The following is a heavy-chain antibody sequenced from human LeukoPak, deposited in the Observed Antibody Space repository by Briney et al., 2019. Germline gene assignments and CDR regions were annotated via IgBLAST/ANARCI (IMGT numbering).Heavy chain of an antibody. CDR3: ARGVNLIYGSGSYFFDY. D-gene: IGHD3-10*01. V-gene: IGHV4-59*01. J-gene: IGHJ4*02. CDR1: GGSISSYY. CDR2: IYYSGST. Sequence: PSETLSLTCTVSGGSISSYYWSWIRQPPGKGLEWIGYIYYSGSTNYNPSLKSRVTISVDTSKNQFSLKLSSVTAADTAVYYCARGVNLIYGSGSYFFDYWGQGTLVTVSS.